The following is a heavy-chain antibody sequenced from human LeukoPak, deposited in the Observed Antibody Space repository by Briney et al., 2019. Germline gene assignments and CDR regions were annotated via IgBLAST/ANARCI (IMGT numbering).Heavy chain of an antibody. Sequence: GGSLRLSCVVSGFTFSSYAMSWVRQAPGKGLEWVSGISAGGGSTYYADSVKGRFTISRDSSKNILYLQMNSLRAEDAAVYYCATIRGQYCSGGSCYGPDYWGQGTLVTVSS. CDR1: GFTFSSYA. J-gene: IGHJ4*02. CDR2: ISAGGGST. D-gene: IGHD2-15*01. CDR3: ATIRGQYCSGGSCYGPDY. V-gene: IGHV3-23*01.